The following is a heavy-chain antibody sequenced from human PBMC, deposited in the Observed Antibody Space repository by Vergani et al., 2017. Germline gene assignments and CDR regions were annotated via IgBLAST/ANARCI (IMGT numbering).Heavy chain of an antibody. Sequence: QVQLVESGGGVVQPGRSLRLSCAASGFTFSSYGMHWVRQAPGKGLEWVAVIWYDGSNKYYADSVKGRFTISRDNSKNTLYLQMNSLRAEDTAVYYCARDMGNRDGMDVWGQGTTVTVSS. V-gene: IGHV3-33*01. CDR3: ARDMGNRDGMDV. CDR1: GFTFSSYG. D-gene: IGHD1-14*01. CDR2: IWYDGSNK. J-gene: IGHJ6*02.